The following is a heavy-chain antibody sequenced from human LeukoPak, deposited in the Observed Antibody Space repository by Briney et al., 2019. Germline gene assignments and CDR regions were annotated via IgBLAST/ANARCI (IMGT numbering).Heavy chain of an antibody. V-gene: IGHV1-46*01. CDR1: GYTFTSYY. Sequence: ASVKVSCKASGYTFTSYYMHWVRQAPGQGLEWMGIINPSGGSTSYAQKFQGRVTITADKSTSTAYMELSSLRSEDTAVYYCARDWGSYGTTGNYWGQGTLVTVSS. D-gene: IGHD5-18*01. CDR2: INPSGGST. CDR3: ARDWGSYGTTGNY. J-gene: IGHJ4*02.